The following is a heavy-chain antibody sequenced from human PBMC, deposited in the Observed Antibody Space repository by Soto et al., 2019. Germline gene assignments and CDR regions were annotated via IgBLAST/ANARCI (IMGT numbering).Heavy chain of an antibody. V-gene: IGHV1-18*01. CDR2: ISGYSGQR. CDR1: GYTFNTFG. CDR3: ARGWGKYHGVNDN. J-gene: IGHJ4*02. D-gene: IGHD2-2*01. Sequence: IPLVQSGGEVKRPGASVKVSCKASGYTFNTFGITWVRQAPGQGLEWMGCISGYSGQREYSRKLQGRITLTKDPSRNTAYSELRRLTSDDTAVYYCARGWGKYHGVNDNWGQGTLVTVSS.